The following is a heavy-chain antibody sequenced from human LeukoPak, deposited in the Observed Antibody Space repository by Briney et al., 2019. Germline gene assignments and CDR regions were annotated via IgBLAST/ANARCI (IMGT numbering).Heavy chain of an antibody. CDR2: INHSGST. CDR3: ARGDSKKTYYYGSGRRGWFDP. Sequence: SETLSLTCAVYGGSFSGYYWSWIRQPPGKGLEWIGEINHSGSTNYNPSLKSRVTISVDTSKNQFSLKLSSVTAADTAVYYCARGDSKKTYYYGSGRRGWFDPWGQGTLVTVSS. V-gene: IGHV4-34*01. D-gene: IGHD3-10*01. CDR1: GGSFSGYY. J-gene: IGHJ5*02.